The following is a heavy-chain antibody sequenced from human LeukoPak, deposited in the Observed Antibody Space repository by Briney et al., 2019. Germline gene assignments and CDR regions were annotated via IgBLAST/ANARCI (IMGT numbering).Heavy chain of an antibody. D-gene: IGHD3-3*01. CDR1: GFTFSSYA. J-gene: IGHJ4*02. CDR3: AREGPSGTTIFGVVIRGSFDY. Sequence: GGSLRLSCAASGFTFSSYAMHWVRQAPGKGLEWVAVISYDGSNKYYADSVKGRFTISRDNSKNTLYLQMNSLRAEDTAVYYCAREGPSGTTIFGVVIRGSFDYWGQGTLVTVSS. CDR2: ISYDGSNK. V-gene: IGHV3-30-3*01.